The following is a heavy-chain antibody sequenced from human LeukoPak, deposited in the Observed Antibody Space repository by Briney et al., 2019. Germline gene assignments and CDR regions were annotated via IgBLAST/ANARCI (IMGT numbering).Heavy chain of an antibody. J-gene: IGHJ4*02. CDR3: ARLLLEYYFDY. CDR2: IYYSGST. D-gene: IGHD2-21*01. Sequence: SETLSLTCAVSGGSISSSNWWGWIRQPPGKGLEWIGSIYYSGSTYYNPSLKSRVTISVDTSKNQFSLKLSSVTAADTAVYYCARLLLEYYFDYWGQGTLVTVSS. V-gene: IGHV4-39*01. CDR1: GGSISSSNW.